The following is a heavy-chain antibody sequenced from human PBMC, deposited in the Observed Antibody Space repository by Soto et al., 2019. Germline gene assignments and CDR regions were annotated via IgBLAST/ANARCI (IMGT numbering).Heavy chain of an antibody. CDR2: INPNSGGT. Sequence: ASVKVSCKASGYTFTGYYMHWVRQAPGKGLEWMGWINPNSGGTNYAQKFQGWVTMTRDTSTGTAYMELSSLRSEDTAVYYCATVRTRPNHLDYWGQGTLVTVSS. D-gene: IGHD2-2*01. J-gene: IGHJ4*02. CDR1: GYTFTGYY. V-gene: IGHV1-2*04. CDR3: ATVRTRPNHLDY.